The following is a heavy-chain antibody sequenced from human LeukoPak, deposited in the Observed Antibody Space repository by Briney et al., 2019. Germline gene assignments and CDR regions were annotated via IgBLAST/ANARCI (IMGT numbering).Heavy chain of an antibody. V-gene: IGHV1-2*02. Sequence: ASVKVSCKASGYTFTGYYIHWVRQAPGQGLEWMGWINPNSGDTNYAQKFQGEVTMTRDTSISTAYMELSRLRSDDTAVYYCARGVTGIYYYYYMDVWGKGTTVTVSS. CDR2: INPNSGDT. CDR3: ARGVTGIYYYYYMDV. D-gene: IGHD3-10*01. CDR1: GYTFTGYY. J-gene: IGHJ6*03.